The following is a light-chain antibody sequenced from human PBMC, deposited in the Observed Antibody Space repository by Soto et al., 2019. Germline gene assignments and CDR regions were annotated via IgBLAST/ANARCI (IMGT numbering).Light chain of an antibody. CDR2: ESS. J-gene: IGLJ3*02. V-gene: IGLV2-23*01. CDR1: SSDVGIYNL. CDR3: CSYARGSTLV. Sequence: QSALTQPASVSGSPGQSITISCTGTSSDVGIYNLVSWYQQHPGKAPKLMIYESSKRPSGVSSRFFGSKSGNTASLTISGLQAEDEADYYCCSYARGSTLVFGGGTKLTVL.